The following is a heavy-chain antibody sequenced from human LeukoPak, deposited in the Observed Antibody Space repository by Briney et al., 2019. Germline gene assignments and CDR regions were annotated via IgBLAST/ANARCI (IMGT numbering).Heavy chain of an antibody. CDR2: IIPIFGTA. CDR3: ARTEGGGSYYGYYYYMDV. D-gene: IGHD1-26*01. V-gene: IGHV1-69*05. Sequence: SVKVSCKASGGTFSSYAISWVRQAPGQGLEWMGGIIPIFGTANYAQKFQGRVTITTDESTSTAYMELSSLRSEDTAVYYCARTEGGGSYYGYYYYMDVWAKGPRSPSP. CDR1: GGTFSSYA. J-gene: IGHJ6*03.